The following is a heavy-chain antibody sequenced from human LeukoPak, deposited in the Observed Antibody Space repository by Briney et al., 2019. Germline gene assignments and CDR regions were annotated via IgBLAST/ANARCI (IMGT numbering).Heavy chain of an antibody. J-gene: IGHJ5*02. CDR1: GFTFSSDA. CDR3: AKEDYYGSGSYYGTWSAP. Sequence: GSLRLSCAASGFTFSSDAMSLVRQAPGKGLEWVSAISGSGGSTYYADSVKGRFTISRDNSKNTLYLQINSLRAEDTAVYYCAKEDYYGSGSYYGTWSAPWGQGTLVTVSS. CDR2: ISGSGGST. D-gene: IGHD3-10*01. V-gene: IGHV3-23*01.